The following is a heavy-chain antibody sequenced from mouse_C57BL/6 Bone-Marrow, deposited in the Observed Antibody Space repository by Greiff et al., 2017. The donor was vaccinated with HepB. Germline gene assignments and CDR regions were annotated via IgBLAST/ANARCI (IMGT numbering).Heavy chain of an antibody. V-gene: IGHV2-6*01. CDR2: IWGVGST. D-gene: IGHD2-4*01. Sequence: QVQLKESGPGLVAPSQSLSITCTVSGFSFTSYGVDWVRQSPGKGLVWQGVIWGVGSTNYNSALKSRLSISKDNSKSQVFLKMNSLQTDDTAMYYCATNYDEFAYWGQGTLVTVSA. CDR3: ATNYDEFAY. CDR1: GFSFTSYG. J-gene: IGHJ3*01.